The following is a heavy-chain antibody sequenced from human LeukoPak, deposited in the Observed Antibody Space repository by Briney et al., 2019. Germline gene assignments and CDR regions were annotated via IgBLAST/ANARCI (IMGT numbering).Heavy chain of an antibody. Sequence: PGGSLRLSCAASGITFSSYGMSWVRQAPGKGLEWVANIKQDGSEKNSVDSVKGRFTISRDNAKNSLYLQMNSLRAEDTALYYCARVTSSSWYHYYYYYYMDVWGKGTTVTVSS. D-gene: IGHD6-13*01. CDR3: ARVTSSSWYHYYYYYYMDV. J-gene: IGHJ6*03. V-gene: IGHV3-7*03. CDR1: GITFSSYG. CDR2: IKQDGSEK.